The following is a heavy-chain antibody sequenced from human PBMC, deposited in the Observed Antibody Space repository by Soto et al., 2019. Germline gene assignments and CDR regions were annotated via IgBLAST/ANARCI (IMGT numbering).Heavy chain of an antibody. Sequence: QLHLVQSGAVVKKPGASVTVSCSASGYPVTAYYMHWVRQAPGRGLEWMGGINPATGAAKYTQTFQGRVTMTRETSTSTVFMELSGLTSGDTAVFSLAGGGGVGVAGSAAFDMWGQGTLVTVSS. D-gene: IGHD3-3*01. CDR1: GYPVTAYY. V-gene: IGHV1-2*02. CDR2: INPATGAA. J-gene: IGHJ3*02. CDR3: AGGGGVGVAGSAAFDM.